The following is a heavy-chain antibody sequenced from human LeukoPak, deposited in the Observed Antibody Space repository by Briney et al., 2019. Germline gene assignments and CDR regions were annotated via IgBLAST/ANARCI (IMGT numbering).Heavy chain of an antibody. CDR2: IYYSGST. Sequence: SETLSLNCTVSGGSISSYYWSWIRQPPGKGLEWIGYIYYSGSTNYNPSLKSRVTISVDTSKNQFSLKLSSVTAADTAVYYCAAHSYDSSGYLITPPFPLDYWGQGTLVTVSS. D-gene: IGHD3-22*01. CDR3: AAHSYDSSGYLITPPFPLDY. V-gene: IGHV4-59*01. CDR1: GGSISSYY. J-gene: IGHJ4*02.